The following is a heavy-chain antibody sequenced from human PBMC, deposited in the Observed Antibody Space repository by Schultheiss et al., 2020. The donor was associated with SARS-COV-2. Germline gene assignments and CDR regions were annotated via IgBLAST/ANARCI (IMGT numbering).Heavy chain of an antibody. V-gene: IGHV1-2*02. CDR2: MNPNSGGT. CDR3: ARDYGDYGGYYYGMDV. J-gene: IGHJ6*02. Sequence: ASVKVSCKASGGTFSSYAISWVRQAPGQGLEWMGWMNPNSGGTNYAQKFQGRVTMTRDTSISTAYMELSRLRSDDTAVYYCARDYGDYGGYYYGMDVWGQGTTVTVSS. D-gene: IGHD4-17*01. CDR1: GGTFSSYA.